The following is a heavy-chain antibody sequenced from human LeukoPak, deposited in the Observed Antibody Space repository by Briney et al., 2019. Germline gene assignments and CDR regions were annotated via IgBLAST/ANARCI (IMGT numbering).Heavy chain of an antibody. J-gene: IGHJ6*03. Sequence: PGGSLRLSCAASGFTFSSYWMSWVRQAPGKGLEWVANIKQDGSERYYVESVKGRFTISRDNAKNSLYLQMNSLRAEDTAVYYCARDYGVYYDFWSGYPDYYYYMDVWGKGTTVTVAS. D-gene: IGHD3-3*01. V-gene: IGHV3-7*01. CDR2: IKQDGSER. CDR1: GFTFSSYW. CDR3: ARDYGVYYDFWSGYPDYYYYMDV.